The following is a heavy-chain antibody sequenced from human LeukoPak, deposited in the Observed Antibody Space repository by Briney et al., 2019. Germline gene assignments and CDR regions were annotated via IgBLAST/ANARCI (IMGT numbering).Heavy chain of an antibody. CDR2: ISGSGGST. CDR3: AKGGIPSRYDSSGYPTDY. V-gene: IGHV3-23*01. J-gene: IGHJ4*02. D-gene: IGHD3-22*01. Sequence: GGSLRLSCAASGFTFSSYGMSWVRQAPGKGLEWASAISGSGGSTYYADSVKGRFTISRDNSKNTLYLQMNSLRAEDTAVYYCAKGGIPSRYDSSGYPTDYWGQGTLVTVSS. CDR1: GFTFSSYG.